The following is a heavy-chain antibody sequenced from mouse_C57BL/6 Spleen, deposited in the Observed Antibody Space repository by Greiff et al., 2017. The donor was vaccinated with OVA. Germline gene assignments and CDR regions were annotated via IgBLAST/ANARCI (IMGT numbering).Heavy chain of an antibody. CDR2: INPNNGGT. CDR1: GYTFTDYY. D-gene: IGHD1-1*01. CDR3: AREGSSFYYAMDY. Sequence: EVQLQQSGPELVKPGASVKISCKASGYTFTDYYMNWVKQSHGKSLEWIGDINPNNGGTSYNQKFKGKATLTVDKSSSTAYMELRSLTSEDSAVYYCAREGSSFYYAMDYWGQGTSVTVSS. V-gene: IGHV1-26*01. J-gene: IGHJ4*01.